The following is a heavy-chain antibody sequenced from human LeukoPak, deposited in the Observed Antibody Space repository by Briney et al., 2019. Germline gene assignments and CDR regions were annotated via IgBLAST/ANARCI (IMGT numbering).Heavy chain of an antibody. Sequence: ASVKVSCKASGYTFTGYYMHWVRQAPGQGLEWMGRINPNSGGTNYAQKFQGRVTMTRDTSISTAYMELSRLRSDDTAVYYCARGGCSYGPVAYYFDYWGQGTLVTVSS. J-gene: IGHJ4*02. CDR1: GYTFTGYY. D-gene: IGHD5-18*01. V-gene: IGHV1-2*06. CDR2: INPNSGGT. CDR3: ARGGCSYGPVAYYFDY.